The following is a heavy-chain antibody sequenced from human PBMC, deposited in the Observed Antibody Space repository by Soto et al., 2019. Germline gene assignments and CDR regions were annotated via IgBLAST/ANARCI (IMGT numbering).Heavy chain of an antibody. D-gene: IGHD3-9*01. Sequence: ASVKVSCTVSGYTLTELSMHWVRQAPGKGLEWMGGFDPEDGETIYAQKFQGRVTMTEDTSTDTAYMELSSLRSEDTAVYYCARGLTGYYQAYYYYYMDVWGKGTTVTV. CDR2: FDPEDGET. CDR1: GYTLTELS. J-gene: IGHJ6*03. CDR3: ARGLTGYYQAYYYYYMDV. V-gene: IGHV1-24*01.